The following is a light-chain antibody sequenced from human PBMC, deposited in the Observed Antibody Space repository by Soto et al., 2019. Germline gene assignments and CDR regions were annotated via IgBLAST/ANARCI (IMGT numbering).Light chain of an antibody. CDR1: QGINNY. CDR2: GAS. Sequence: DIQMTQSPSSLSASVGDRVTITCRASQGINNYLAWYRQKPGEAPKLLIYGASTLQSGIPSRFSGSGSGTDFTPTISIVQHEDVATYCWQRYNSAPSTFGQGTKLEIK. CDR3: QRYNSAPST. J-gene: IGKJ2*01. V-gene: IGKV1-27*01.